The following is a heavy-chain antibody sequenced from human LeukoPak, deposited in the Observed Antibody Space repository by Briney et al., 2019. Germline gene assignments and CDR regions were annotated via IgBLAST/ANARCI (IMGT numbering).Heavy chain of an antibody. J-gene: IGHJ4*02. V-gene: IGHV3-33*01. CDR2: IWYDGSNK. Sequence: GRSLRLSCAASGFTFSSYGMHWVRQAPGKGLEWVAVIWYDGSNKYYADSVKGRSTISRDNSKNTLYLQMNSLRAEDTAVYYCARDLGYGDYVDYFDYWGQGTLVTVSS. D-gene: IGHD4-17*01. CDR3: ARDLGYGDYVDYFDY. CDR1: GFTFSSYG.